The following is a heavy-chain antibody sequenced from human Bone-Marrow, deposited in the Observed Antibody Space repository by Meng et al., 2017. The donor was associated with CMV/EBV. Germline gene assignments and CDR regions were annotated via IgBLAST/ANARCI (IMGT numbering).Heavy chain of an antibody. CDR1: GFTFSSYW. D-gene: IGHD6-13*01. V-gene: IGHV3-74*01. CDR3: AREVRSRYYYYGMDV. CDR2: INSDGSST. Sequence: GESLKISCAASGFTFSSYWMHWVRQAPGKGLVWVSRINSDGSSTSYADSVKGRFTISRDNSKNTLYLQMNSLRAEDTAVYYCAREVRSRYYYYGMDVWGQGTTVTVSS. J-gene: IGHJ6*02.